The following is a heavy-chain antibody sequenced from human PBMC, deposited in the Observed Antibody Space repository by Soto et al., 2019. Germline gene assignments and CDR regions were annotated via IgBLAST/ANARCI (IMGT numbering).Heavy chain of an antibody. CDR3: ARAQTRPESDY. D-gene: IGHD6-6*01. V-gene: IGHV1-18*04. CDR1: GYIFTNYG. Sequence: QVQLVQSGAEVKKPGASVKVSCKASGYIFTNYGISWVRQAPGQGLEWMGWMNAYNGNSNYAQKVQGRVTMTTDKSTNTAYMELRSWRSDDTAVYFCARAQTRPESDYWGQGTLVTVSS. CDR2: MNAYNGNS. J-gene: IGHJ4*02.